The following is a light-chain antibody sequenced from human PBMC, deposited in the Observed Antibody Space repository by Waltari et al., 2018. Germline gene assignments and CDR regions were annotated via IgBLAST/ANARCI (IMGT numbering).Light chain of an antibody. CDR2: SAS. CDR3: QQHGSSPRYT. J-gene: IGKJ2*01. V-gene: IGKV3-20*01. Sequence: ENVLPQSPGTLALFPGESATLSCRTSQSVSSPFLAWYQQQPGQAPRLLIYSASSRATGIPDRFSGSGSGTDFTLTISRLEPEDFAVYYCQQHGSSPRYTFGQGTKLEI. CDR1: QSVSSPF.